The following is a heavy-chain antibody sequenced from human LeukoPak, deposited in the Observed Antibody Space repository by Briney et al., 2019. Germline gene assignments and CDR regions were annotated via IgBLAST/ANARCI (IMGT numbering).Heavy chain of an antibody. CDR3: ASGEPYYDSSGYYSRPG. Sequence: GGSLRLSCAASGFTFSSYEMNWVRQAPGKGLEGVSYISSSGSTIYYADSVKGRFTISRDNAKDSLYLQMNSLRAEDTAVYYCASGEPYYDSSGYYSRPGWGQGTLVTVSS. V-gene: IGHV3-48*03. CDR2: ISSSGSTI. D-gene: IGHD3-22*01. J-gene: IGHJ4*02. CDR1: GFTFSSYE.